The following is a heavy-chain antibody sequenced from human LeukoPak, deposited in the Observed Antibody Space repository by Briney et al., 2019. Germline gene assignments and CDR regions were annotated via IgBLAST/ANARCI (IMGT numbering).Heavy chain of an antibody. CDR2: IRYDGSNQ. Sequence: GGFLRLSCAASGFTFSSYGMYWVRQAPGKGLEWVAFIRYDGSNQYYADSVKGRFTISRDNSKNTLYPQVNSLRAEDTAVYYCAKGSYCSSTSCYFNWFDPWGQGTLVTVSS. J-gene: IGHJ5*02. CDR3: AKGSYCSSTSCYFNWFDP. V-gene: IGHV3-30*02. CDR1: GFTFSSYG. D-gene: IGHD2-2*01.